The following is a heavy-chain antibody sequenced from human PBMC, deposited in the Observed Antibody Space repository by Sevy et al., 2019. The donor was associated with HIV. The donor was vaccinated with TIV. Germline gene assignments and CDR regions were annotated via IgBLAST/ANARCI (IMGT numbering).Heavy chain of an antibody. Sequence: GGSLRLSCASSGFTFSSYSMNWVRQAPGKGLEWVSSISSSSSYIYYADSVKGRFTISRDNAKNSLYLQMNSLRAEDTAVYYWARDGDTAMVYVGRFYFDYWGQGTLVTVSS. J-gene: IGHJ4*02. CDR3: ARDGDTAMVYVGRFYFDY. V-gene: IGHV3-21*01. CDR2: ISSSSSYI. D-gene: IGHD5-18*01. CDR1: GFTFSSYS.